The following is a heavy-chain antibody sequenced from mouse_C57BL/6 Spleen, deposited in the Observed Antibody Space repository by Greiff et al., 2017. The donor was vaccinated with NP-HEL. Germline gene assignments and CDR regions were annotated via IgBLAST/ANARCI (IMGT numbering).Heavy chain of an antibody. J-gene: IGHJ4*01. D-gene: IGHD2-1*01. CDR2: IRNKANGYTT. Sequence: EVQLVESGGGLVQPGGSLSLSCAASGFTFTDYYMSWVRQPPGKALEWLGFIRNKANGYTTEYSASVKGRFTISRDNSQSILYLQMNARRAEDSATYYCARQGWYPYSMDYWGQGTSVTVSS. CDR1: GFTFTDYY. CDR3: ARQGWYPYSMDY. V-gene: IGHV7-3*01.